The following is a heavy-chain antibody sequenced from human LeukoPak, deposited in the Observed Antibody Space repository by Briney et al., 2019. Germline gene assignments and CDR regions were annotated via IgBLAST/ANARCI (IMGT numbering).Heavy chain of an antibody. CDR2: ISYDGNSQ. V-gene: IGHV3-30*18. CDR1: GFTFSSHA. J-gene: IGHJ4*02. Sequence: GGSLRLSCEASGFTFSSHAIHWVRQAPGRGLEWVAAISYDGNSQHYGAPVKGRFTISRDNSKNTVYLQINTLRTDDAAIYYCAKPYPTLTTSAVLDNWGQGTLVTVSS. D-gene: IGHD1-1*01. CDR3: AKPYPTLTTSAVLDN.